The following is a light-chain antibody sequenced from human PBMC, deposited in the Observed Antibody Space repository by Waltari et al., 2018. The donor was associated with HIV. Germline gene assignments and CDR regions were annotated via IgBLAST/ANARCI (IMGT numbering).Light chain of an antibody. CDR2: GAS. J-gene: IGKJ2*01. CDR3: QQYGTSPYT. Sequence: EIALTQSPGTLSLSPGERATLSCRASQSVTSSYLAWYQQKPGQAPRLLSYGASSRATDIPDRFSGSGSGTDFTLTIRRLEPEDSAVYCCQQYGTSPYTFGLGTKLEI. V-gene: IGKV3-20*01. CDR1: QSVTSSY.